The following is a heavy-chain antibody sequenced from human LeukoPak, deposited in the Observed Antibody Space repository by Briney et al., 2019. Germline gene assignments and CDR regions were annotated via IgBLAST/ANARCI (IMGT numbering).Heavy chain of an antibody. V-gene: IGHV4-4*02. CDR2: ISLTGLT. Sequence: SGTLSLTCGVSGGSISNTNWWSWVRQPPGQGLEWIGEISLTGLTHYNPSLESRVTVSLDKSENQLSLNLTSVTAADTAVYYCSRENGAFSPFGYWGQGTLVTVLS. CDR1: GGSISNTNW. CDR3: SRENGAFSPFGY. D-gene: IGHD2-8*01. J-gene: IGHJ4*02.